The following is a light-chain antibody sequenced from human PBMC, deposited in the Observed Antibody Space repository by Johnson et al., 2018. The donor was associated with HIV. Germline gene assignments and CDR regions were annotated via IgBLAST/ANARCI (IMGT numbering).Light chain of an antibody. CDR3: GTWDSSLNTEV. V-gene: IGLV1-51*02. CDR1: SSNIGNFY. Sequence: QSVLTQPPSVSAAPGQRVTISCSGSSSNIGNFYVSWYQQLPETAPKLLIYKTNDRPSGIPDRFYGSKSGTSATLDITGLQTGDEADYYCGTWDSSLNTEVFGTGTKVTVL. CDR2: KTN. J-gene: IGLJ1*01.